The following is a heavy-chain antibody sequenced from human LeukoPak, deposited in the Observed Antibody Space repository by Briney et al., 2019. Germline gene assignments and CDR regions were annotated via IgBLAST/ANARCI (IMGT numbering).Heavy chain of an antibody. CDR2: ISYSGST. D-gene: IGHD6-19*01. Sequence: SETLSLTCTVSGGSVSSGSYYWSWIRQPPGKGLEWIGYISYSGSTNYSPSLKSRVTISVDTSKNQFSLKLNSVTAADTAVYYCSRGVTCGWTFFMYWGQGTLVTVSS. CDR3: SRGVTCGWTFFMY. J-gene: IGHJ4*02. CDR1: GGSVSSGSYY. V-gene: IGHV4-61*01.